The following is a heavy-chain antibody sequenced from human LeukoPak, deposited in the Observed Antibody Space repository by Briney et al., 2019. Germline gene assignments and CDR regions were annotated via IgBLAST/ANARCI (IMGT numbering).Heavy chain of an antibody. CDR1: AFNFSGNY. D-gene: IGHD3-16*01. Sequence: GGSLRLSCVDSAFNFSGNYMTWVRQAPGKGLEWVSAIYIGGTTYYADSVKGRFTISRDNPKSTLYLQMHSLRAEDTAVYYCAREISRFGIWGQGTLVTVSS. J-gene: IGHJ4*02. V-gene: IGHV3-66*01. CDR3: AREISRFGI. CDR2: IYIGGTT.